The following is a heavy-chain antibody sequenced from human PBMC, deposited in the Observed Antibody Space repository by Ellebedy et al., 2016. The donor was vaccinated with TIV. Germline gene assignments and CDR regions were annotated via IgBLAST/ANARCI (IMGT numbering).Heavy chain of an antibody. J-gene: IGHJ4*02. V-gene: IGHV4-34*01. D-gene: IGHD3-9*01. CDR1: GGSFSGYY. Sequence: MPSETLSLTCAVYGGSFSGYYWSWIRQPPGKGLEWIGEINHSGSTNYNPSLKSRVTISVDTSKNQFSLKLSSVTAADTAVYYCARHEAIYDILTGPFDYWGQGTLVTVSS. CDR2: INHSGST. CDR3: ARHEAIYDILTGPFDY.